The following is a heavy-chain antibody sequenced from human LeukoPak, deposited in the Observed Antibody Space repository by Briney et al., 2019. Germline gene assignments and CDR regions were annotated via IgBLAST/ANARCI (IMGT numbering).Heavy chain of an antibody. J-gene: IGHJ4*02. Sequence: SETLSLTCTVSGGSIRNYYWSWIRQPPGKGLEWIGYIYNSGSTNYNPSLKSRVTISVDTSKNQFSLKLNSVTAADTAVYYCARHLRMGAYHFDYWGQGTLVTVSS. CDR2: IYNSGST. CDR1: GGSIRNYY. V-gene: IGHV4-59*08. D-gene: IGHD1-26*01. CDR3: ARHLRMGAYHFDY.